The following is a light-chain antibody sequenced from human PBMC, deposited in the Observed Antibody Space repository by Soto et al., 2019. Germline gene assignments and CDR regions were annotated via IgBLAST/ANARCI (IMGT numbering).Light chain of an antibody. Sequence: QLVLTQPASVSGSPGQSITISCTGTTSDVGGYNYVSWYQQHPGKAPKLMIYDVSNRPSGVSNRFSGSKSGNTASLTISGLQAEDEADYYCSSYTSSGTLYVFGTGTKLTVL. J-gene: IGLJ1*01. CDR1: TSDVGGYNY. CDR3: SSYTSSGTLYV. CDR2: DVS. V-gene: IGLV2-14*03.